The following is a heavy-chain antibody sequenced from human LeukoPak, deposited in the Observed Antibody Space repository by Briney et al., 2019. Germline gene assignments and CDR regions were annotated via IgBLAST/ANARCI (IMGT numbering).Heavy chain of an antibody. J-gene: IGHJ4*02. V-gene: IGHV3-15*01. D-gene: IGHD3-10*01. Sequence: GGSLRLSCAASGFTFSNAWMSWVRQAPGKGLEWVGCIKSKTDGGTTDYAAPVKGRFTISRDDSKNTLYVQMNSLKTEDTAVYYCTTGPYDYGSGTYYHWGQGTLVTVSS. CDR1: GFTFSNAW. CDR2: IKSKTDGGTT. CDR3: TTGPYDYGSGTYYH.